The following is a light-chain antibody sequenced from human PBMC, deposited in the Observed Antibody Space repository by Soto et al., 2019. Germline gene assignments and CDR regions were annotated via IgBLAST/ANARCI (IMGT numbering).Light chain of an antibody. CDR1: QSVSIY. V-gene: IGKV3-11*01. J-gene: IGKJ5*01. Sequence: EIVLTQSPATLSLSPGERATLSCRASQSVSIYLAWYQQKPGQAPRLLIYDASNRATGVPPRFSGRGSGTDFTLSISTLEPEDFAVYYCQQRNTWPRTFGQGTRLEIK. CDR2: DAS. CDR3: QQRNTWPRT.